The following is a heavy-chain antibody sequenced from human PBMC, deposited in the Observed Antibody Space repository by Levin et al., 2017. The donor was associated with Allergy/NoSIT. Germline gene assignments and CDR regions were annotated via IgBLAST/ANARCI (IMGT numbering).Heavy chain of an antibody. Sequence: RTSETLSLTCTVSGGSISSSSYYWGWIRQPPGKGLEWIGCIYYSGSTYYNPSLKSRVTISVDTSKNQFSLKLSSVTAADTAVYYCARLFWGDSWGQGTMVTVSS. CDR1: GGSISSSSYY. CDR3: ARLFWGDS. J-gene: IGHJ3*02. V-gene: IGHV4-39*01. CDR2: IYYSGST. D-gene: IGHD3-10*02.